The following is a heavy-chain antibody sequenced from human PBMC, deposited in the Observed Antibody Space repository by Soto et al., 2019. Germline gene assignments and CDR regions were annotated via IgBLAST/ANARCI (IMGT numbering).Heavy chain of an antibody. CDR1: GYTFTGYY. CDR2: INPNSGGT. Sequence: ASVKVSCKASGYTFTGYYMHWVRQAPGQGLEWMGWINPNSGGTNYAQKFQGWATMTRDTSISTAYMELSRLRSDDTAVYYCARGNRYSSSRSNWFDPWGQGTLVTVSS. D-gene: IGHD6-6*01. V-gene: IGHV1-2*04. J-gene: IGHJ5*02. CDR3: ARGNRYSSSRSNWFDP.